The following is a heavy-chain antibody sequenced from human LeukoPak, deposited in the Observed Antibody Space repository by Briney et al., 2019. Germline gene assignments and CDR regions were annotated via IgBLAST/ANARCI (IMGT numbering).Heavy chain of an antibody. D-gene: IGHD6-6*01. CDR1: GYTLTELS. CDR2: FDPEDGET. Sequence: ASVKVSCKVSGYTLTELSMHWVRQAPGKGLEWMGGFDPEDGETIYAQKFQGRVTMTEDTSTDTAYMELSSLRSEDTAVYYCATFTSSSSAFDYWGQGTLVTVSS. V-gene: IGHV1-24*01. CDR3: ATFTSSSSAFDY. J-gene: IGHJ4*02.